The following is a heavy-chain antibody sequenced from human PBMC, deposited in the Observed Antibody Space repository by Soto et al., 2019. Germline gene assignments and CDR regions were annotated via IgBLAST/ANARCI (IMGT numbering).Heavy chain of an antibody. D-gene: IGHD2-15*01. Sequence: SATLSLTCSVSGGSIYRSGYYWGWISQPPGRGLEWIGNIDYNGVTYSNPSLKSRVTISRDTSKNQFSLKLTSVTAADTALYYCGKVLVGATGHTDSDSWGPGTLVTVSS. CDR2: IDYNGVT. CDR1: GGSIYRSGYY. J-gene: IGHJ4*02. V-gene: IGHV4-39*01. CDR3: GKVLVGATGHTDSDS.